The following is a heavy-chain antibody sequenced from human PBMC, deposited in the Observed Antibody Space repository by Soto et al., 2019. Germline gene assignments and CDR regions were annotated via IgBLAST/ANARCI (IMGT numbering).Heavy chain of an antibody. CDR3: AIRGHSSSWYPRGYFQH. D-gene: IGHD6-13*01. J-gene: IGHJ1*01. CDR2: INHSRST. CDR1: GGSFSGYY. V-gene: IGHV4-34*01. Sequence: SETLSLTCAVYGGSFSGYYWSWIRQPPGKGLEWIGEINHSRSTNYNPSLKSRVTISVDTSKNQFSLKLSSVTAADTAVYYCAIRGHSSSWYPRGYFQHWGQGTLVTVSS.